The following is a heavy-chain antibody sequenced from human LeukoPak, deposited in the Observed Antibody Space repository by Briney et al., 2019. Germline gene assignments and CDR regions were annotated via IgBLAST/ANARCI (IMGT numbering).Heavy chain of an antibody. CDR1: GYTFTGYY. J-gene: IGHJ4*02. Sequence: ASVKVSCKASGYTFTGYYMHWVRQAPGQGLEWMGWINPNSGGTNYAQKFQGRVTMTRDTSISTAYMELSRLRSDDTAVYYCARGRAQWLRLEGYFDYWGQGTLVTVSS. CDR2: INPNSGGT. D-gene: IGHD5-12*01. CDR3: ARGRAQWLRLEGYFDY. V-gene: IGHV1-2*02.